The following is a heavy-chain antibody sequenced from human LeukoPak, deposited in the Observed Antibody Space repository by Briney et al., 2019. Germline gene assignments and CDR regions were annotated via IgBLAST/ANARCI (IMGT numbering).Heavy chain of an antibody. CDR1: GASISTYY. V-gene: IGHV4-59*01. J-gene: IGHJ4*02. CDR3: ARVRCSGGSCYHDY. D-gene: IGHD2-15*01. CDR2: IHYSGST. Sequence: SETLSLTCSVSGASISTYYWSWIRQPPEKGLEWIGYIHYSGSTSYNPSLKSRVTMSVDTSNDQFSLKVSSVTAADTAVYYCARVRCSGGSCYHDYWGQGTLVTVSS.